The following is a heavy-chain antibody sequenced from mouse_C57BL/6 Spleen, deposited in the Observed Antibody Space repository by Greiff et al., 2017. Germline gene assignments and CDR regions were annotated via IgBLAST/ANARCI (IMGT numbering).Heavy chain of an antibody. CDR1: GYTFTDYY. D-gene: IGHD2-2*01. CDR2: INPNNGGT. V-gene: IGHV1-26*01. CDR3: ARSLYYGYDVEGFYYAMDY. J-gene: IGHJ4*01. Sequence: EVQLQQSGPELVKPGASVKISCKASGYTFTDYYMNWVKQSHGKSLEWIGDINPNNGGTSYNQKFKGKATLTVDKSSSTAYMELRSLTSEDSAVYYCARSLYYGYDVEGFYYAMDYWGQGTSVTVSS.